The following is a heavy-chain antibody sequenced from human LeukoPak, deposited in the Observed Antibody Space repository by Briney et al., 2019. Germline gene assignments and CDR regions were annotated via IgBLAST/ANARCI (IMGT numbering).Heavy chain of an antibody. Sequence: PSETLSLTCTVSGGSISSYYWSWIRQPSGRGLEWIGYIYYSGSTNYNPSLKSRVTISVDTSKNQFSLKLSSVTAADTAVYYCARAAGYSSSWYGFDYWGQGTLVTVSS. J-gene: IGHJ4*02. CDR1: GGSISSYY. V-gene: IGHV4-59*01. CDR2: IYYSGST. D-gene: IGHD6-13*01. CDR3: ARAAGYSSSWYGFDY.